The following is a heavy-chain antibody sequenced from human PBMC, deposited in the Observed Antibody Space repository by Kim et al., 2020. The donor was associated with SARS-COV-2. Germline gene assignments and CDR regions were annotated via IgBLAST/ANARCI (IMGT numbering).Heavy chain of an antibody. J-gene: IGHJ4*02. Sequence: GRVTISRDNSKNTLYLQMNSLRAEDTAVYYCAKDTVYYDSSGYYHYYFDYWGQGTLVTVSS. CDR3: AKDTVYYDSSGYYHYYFDY. D-gene: IGHD3-22*01. V-gene: IGHV3-30*02.